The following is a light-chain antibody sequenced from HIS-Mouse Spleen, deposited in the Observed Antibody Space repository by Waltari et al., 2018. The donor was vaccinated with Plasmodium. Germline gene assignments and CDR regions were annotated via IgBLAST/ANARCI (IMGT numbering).Light chain of an antibody. CDR2: GAS. J-gene: IGKJ2*01. CDR1: QSVSSSY. CDR3: QQYGSSPPYT. Sequence: IVLTQSPGTLSLSPGERATLSCRAGQSVSSSYLAWYQQKPGQAPRLLIYGASSRATGIPDRFSGSWSGTDFTLTISRLEPEDFAVYYWQQYGSSPPYTFGQGTKLEIK. V-gene: IGKV3-20*01.